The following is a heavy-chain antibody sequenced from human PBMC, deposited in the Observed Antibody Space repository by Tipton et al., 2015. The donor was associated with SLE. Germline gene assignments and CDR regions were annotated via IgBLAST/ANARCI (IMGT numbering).Heavy chain of an antibody. D-gene: IGHD4-23*01. CDR1: GFTFDDYA. CDR3: ARDMKDYGGTSGLQH. Sequence: SLRLSCAASGFTFDDYAMHWVRQAPGKGLEWVSGIGWNSGYIGYADSVEGRFTISRDNTKDTLYLQMDSLTAEDTAVYYCARDMKDYGGTSGLQHWGQGTLVTVSS. CDR2: IGWNSGYI. V-gene: IGHV3-9*01. J-gene: IGHJ1*01.